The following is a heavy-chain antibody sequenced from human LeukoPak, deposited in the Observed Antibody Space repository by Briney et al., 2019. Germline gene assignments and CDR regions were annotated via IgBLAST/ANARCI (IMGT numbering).Heavy chain of an antibody. V-gene: IGHV1-69*04. D-gene: IGHD3-22*01. CDR3: ARDGAVIDNYYDSSGYYPPDAFDI. CDR2: IIPILGIA. CDR1: GGTFSSYA. Sequence: SVKVSCKASGGTFSSYAISWVRQAPGQGLEWMGRIIPILGIANYAQKFQGRVTITADKSTSTAYMELSSLRFEDTAVYYCARDGAVIDNYYDSSGYYPPDAFDIWGQGTMVTVSS. J-gene: IGHJ3*02.